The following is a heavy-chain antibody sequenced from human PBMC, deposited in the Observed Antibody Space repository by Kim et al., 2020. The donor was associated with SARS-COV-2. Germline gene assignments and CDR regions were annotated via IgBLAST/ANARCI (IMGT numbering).Heavy chain of an antibody. J-gene: IGHJ4*02. V-gene: IGHV4-34*01. D-gene: IGHD3-16*01. CDR2: ISHSGST. CDR1: GASFSGYY. CDR3: AYDPSDHDTFDY. Sequence: SETLSLTCAVYGASFSGYYWNWIRQPPGKGLEWIGEISHSGSTSYNPSLKGRVSIALDTSKNQFSLKLSSVTAADTAVYYCAYDPSDHDTFDYWGQGTLVTVSS.